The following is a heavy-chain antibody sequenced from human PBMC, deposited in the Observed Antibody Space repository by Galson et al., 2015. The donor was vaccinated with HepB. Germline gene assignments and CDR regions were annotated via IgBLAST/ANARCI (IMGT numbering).Heavy chain of an antibody. CDR1: GFTVSDKY. D-gene: IGHD2-15*01. V-gene: IGHV3-66*01. Sequence: SLRLSCAASGFTVSDKYMSWVRQAPGKGLEWVSFIHGGGTTYYADSVKDRFTISRDNSKNTMYLQMNRLRAEDTALYYCARGSGRVGNCCTFDYWGPGTLVTVSS. CDR2: IHGGGTT. J-gene: IGHJ4*02. CDR3: ARGSGRVGNCCTFDY.